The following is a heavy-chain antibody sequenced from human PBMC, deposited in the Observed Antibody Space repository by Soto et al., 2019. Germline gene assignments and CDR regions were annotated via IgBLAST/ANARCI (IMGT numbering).Heavy chain of an antibody. Sequence: GGSLRLSCAASQFSFRSYAMHWIRQSPGKGLEWVAVISFDGNSLHYADSVRDRFTISRDNSKNTLYLQMNNLRPEDTAVYYCARNFDTITYYFDYWGQGTVVTV. D-gene: IGHD3-9*01. CDR1: QFSFRSYA. J-gene: IGHJ4*02. CDR3: ARNFDTITYYFDY. V-gene: IGHV3-30-3*01. CDR2: ISFDGNSL.